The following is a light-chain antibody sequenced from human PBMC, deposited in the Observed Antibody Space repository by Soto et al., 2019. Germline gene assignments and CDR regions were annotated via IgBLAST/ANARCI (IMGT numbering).Light chain of an antibody. J-gene: IGKJ1*01. CDR1: QSISSW. Sequence: DIQMTQSPSTLSASVGDRVTITCRASQSISSWLAWYQQKPGKAPKLLIYKASNLDSGVPSRFSGSGSGTEFTLTISCLQPDDFATYYCQQYNSYPAFGQGTKVEIK. CDR2: KAS. CDR3: QQYNSYPA. V-gene: IGKV1-5*03.